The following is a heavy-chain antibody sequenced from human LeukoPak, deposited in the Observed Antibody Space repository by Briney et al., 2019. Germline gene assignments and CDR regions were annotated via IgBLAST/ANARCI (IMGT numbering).Heavy chain of an antibody. J-gene: IGHJ4*02. V-gene: IGHV3-7*01. CDR2: IKPDGSEK. D-gene: IGHD1-26*01. CDR3: LRSGGY. CDR1: GFTFSTYW. Sequence: GGSLRLSCAASGFTFSTYWMNWVRQAPGKGLEWVANIKPDGSEKYFVDSVKGRFTISRDDAKNSLYLQMNSLRAEDTAVYYCLRSGGYWGQGTPVTVSS.